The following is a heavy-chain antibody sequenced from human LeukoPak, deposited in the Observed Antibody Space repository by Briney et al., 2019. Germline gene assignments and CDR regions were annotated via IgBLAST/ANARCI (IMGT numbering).Heavy chain of an antibody. CDR1: GGSISSYY. CDR2: IYYSGST. J-gene: IGHJ4*02. Sequence: SETLSLTCTVSGGSISSYYWSWIRQPPGKGLEWIGYIYYSGSTNYNPSLKSRVTISVDTSKNQFSLKLSSVTAADTAVYYCARGGRSYFQSNFDYWGQGTQVTVSS. D-gene: IGHD1-26*01. CDR3: ARGGRSYFQSNFDY. V-gene: IGHV4-59*12.